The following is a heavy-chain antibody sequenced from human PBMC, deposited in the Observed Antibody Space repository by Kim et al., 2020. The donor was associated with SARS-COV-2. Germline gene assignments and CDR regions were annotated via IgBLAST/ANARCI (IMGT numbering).Heavy chain of an antibody. CDR3: ARDRNGAAAGIWAFDI. J-gene: IGHJ3*02. Sequence: KFQGRVTITADEATSTAYMELSSLRSEDTAVYYCARDRNGAAAGIWAFDIWGQGTMVTVSS. V-gene: IGHV1-69*01. D-gene: IGHD6-13*01.